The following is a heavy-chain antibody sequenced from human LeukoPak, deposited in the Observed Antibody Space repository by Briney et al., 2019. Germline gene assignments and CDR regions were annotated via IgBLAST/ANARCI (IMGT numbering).Heavy chain of an antibody. D-gene: IGHD3-9*01. V-gene: IGHV4-39*07. CDR3: ARRSSLFILTGWYWFDP. CDR2: INHSGST. Sequence: PSQTLSLTCTVSGGSISSGSYYWSWIRQPPGKGLEWIGEINHSGSTNYNPSLKSRVTISVDTSKNQFSLKLSSVTAADTAVYYCARRSSLFILTGWYWFDPWGQGTLVTVSS. CDR1: GGSISSGSYY. J-gene: IGHJ5*02.